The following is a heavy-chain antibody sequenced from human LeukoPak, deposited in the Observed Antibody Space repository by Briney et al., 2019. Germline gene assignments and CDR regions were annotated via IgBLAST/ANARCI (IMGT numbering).Heavy chain of an antibody. CDR2: INAGNGNT. D-gene: IGHD3-22*01. CDR3: ATTYYYDSSGGDCDAFDI. V-gene: IGHV1-3*01. CDR1: GYTFTSYA. J-gene: IGHJ3*02. Sequence: ASVKVSCKASGYTFTSYAMHWVRQAPGQRLEWMGWINAGNGNTKYSQKFRGRVTITRDTSASTAYMELSSLRSEDTAVYYCATTYYYDSSGGDCDAFDIWGQGTMVTVSS.